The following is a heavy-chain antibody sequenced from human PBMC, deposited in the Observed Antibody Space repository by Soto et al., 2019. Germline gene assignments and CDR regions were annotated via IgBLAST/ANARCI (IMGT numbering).Heavy chain of an antibody. CDR1: GGSISSGGYY. Sequence: SETLSLTCTVSGGSISSGGYYWSWIRQHPGKGLEWIGYIYYSGSTYYNPSLKSRVTISVDTSKNQFSLKLSSVTAADTAVYYCASTPPGGQLCLSLAPGGKETLVTVPS. CDR2: IYYSGST. V-gene: IGHV4-31*03. CDR3: ASTPPGGQLCLSLAP. J-gene: IGHJ5*02. D-gene: IGHD5-18*01.